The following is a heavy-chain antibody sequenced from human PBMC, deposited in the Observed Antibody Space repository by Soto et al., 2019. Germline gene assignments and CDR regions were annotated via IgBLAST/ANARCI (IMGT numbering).Heavy chain of an antibody. CDR1: GFTFSSYG. Sequence: QVQLVESGGGVVQPGRSLRLSCAASGFTFSSYGMHWVRQAPGKGLEWVAVISYDGSNKYYADSVKGRFTISRDNSKNTLYLPMNSLRAEYTAVYYCANDLWAGSSWYATYDAFDIWGQGTMVTVSS. J-gene: IGHJ3*02. CDR3: ANDLWAGSSWYATYDAFDI. V-gene: IGHV3-30*18. D-gene: IGHD6-13*01. CDR2: ISYDGSNK.